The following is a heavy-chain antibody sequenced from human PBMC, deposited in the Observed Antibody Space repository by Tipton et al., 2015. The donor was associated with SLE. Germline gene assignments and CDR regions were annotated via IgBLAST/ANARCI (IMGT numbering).Heavy chain of an antibody. J-gene: IGHJ3*02. CDR3: ARVGAGEAFDI. Sequence: TLSLTCAVSGYSISSGYYWGWIRQPPGKGLEWIGSIYHSGSNYYNPSLKSRVTISVDTSKNQFSLKLSSVTAADTAVYYCARVGAGEAFDIWGQGTMVTVSS. CDR1: GYSISSGYY. D-gene: IGHD7-27*01. CDR2: IYHSGSN. V-gene: IGHV4-38-2*01.